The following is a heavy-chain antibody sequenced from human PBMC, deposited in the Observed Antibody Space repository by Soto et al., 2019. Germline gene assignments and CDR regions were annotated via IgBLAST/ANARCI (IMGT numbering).Heavy chain of an antibody. D-gene: IGHD6-13*01. CDR2: ISGSGGST. J-gene: IGHJ4*02. CDR3: AKGATSSWYGEHFDC. CDR1: GFTFSNYA. V-gene: IGHV3-23*01. Sequence: EVQLLESGGGLVQPGGSLRLSCAASGFTFSNYAMNWVRQARGTGLEWVSAISGSGGSTYYADSGTGRFTISRNNSKKTVYPQMNSLRSEDTAVYYCAKGATSSWYGEHFDCWGQGSLVTVSS.